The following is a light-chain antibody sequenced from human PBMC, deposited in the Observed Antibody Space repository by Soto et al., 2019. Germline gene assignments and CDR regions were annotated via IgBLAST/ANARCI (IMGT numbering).Light chain of an antibody. Sequence: QSALTQPASVSGSLGQSITISCTGTRSDVGAYNYVSWYQQPPAKAPKLLIFEVTNRPSGFSGRFSGSISGITASLSISGLQPEDEGDYYCTSYSSSSPVLFGGGTKLTVL. J-gene: IGLJ2*01. CDR1: RSDVGAYNY. V-gene: IGLV2-14*01. CDR3: TSYSSSSPVL. CDR2: EVT.